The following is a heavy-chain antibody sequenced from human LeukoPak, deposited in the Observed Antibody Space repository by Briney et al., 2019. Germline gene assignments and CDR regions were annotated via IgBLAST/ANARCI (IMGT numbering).Heavy chain of an antibody. CDR2: IYYSGST. Sequence: PSETLSLTCTVSGGSISSSSYYWGWIRQPPGKGLEWIGSIYYSGSTYYNPSFKSRVTISVDTSKNQFSLKLSSVTAADTAVYYCARRGSTSTTSYYGMDVWGQGTTVTVSS. V-gene: IGHV4-39*01. D-gene: IGHD1-14*01. CDR1: GGSISSSSYY. J-gene: IGHJ6*02. CDR3: ARRGSTSTTSYYGMDV.